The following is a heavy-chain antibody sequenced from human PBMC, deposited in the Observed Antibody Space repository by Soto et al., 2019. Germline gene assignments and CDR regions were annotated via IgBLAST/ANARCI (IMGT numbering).Heavy chain of an antibody. D-gene: IGHD3-3*01. V-gene: IGHV3-23*01. CDR1: GFTFSSYA. J-gene: IGHJ4*02. CDR2: ISGSGGST. Sequence: PGGSLRLSCAASGFTFSSYAMSWVRQAPGKGLEWVSAISGSGGSTYYADSVKGRFTISRDNSKNTLYLQMNSLRAEDTAVYYCAKGRSREKHVLRFLEWLPSFDYWGQGTLVTVSS. CDR3: AKGRSREKHVLRFLEWLPSFDY.